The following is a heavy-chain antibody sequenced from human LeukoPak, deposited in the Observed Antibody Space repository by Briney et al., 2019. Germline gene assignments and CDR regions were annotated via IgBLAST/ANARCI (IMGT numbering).Heavy chain of an antibody. CDR3: VRGGYSSFDY. CDR1: GFIFSSYG. D-gene: IGHD3-10*01. J-gene: IGHJ4*02. CDR2: IKQDGSQK. V-gene: IGHV3-7*01. Sequence: PGGSLRLSCAASGFIFSSYGMNWVRQAPGKGLEWVANIKQDGSQKHYVDSVKGRFTISRDNSKNLLYLQMNSLGAEDTAVYYCVRGGYSSFDYWGQGTLVTVSS.